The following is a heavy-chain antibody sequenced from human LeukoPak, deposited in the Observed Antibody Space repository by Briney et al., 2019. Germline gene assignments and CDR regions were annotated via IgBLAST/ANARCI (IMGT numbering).Heavy chain of an antibody. V-gene: IGHV1-69*13. CDR3: AREHAHYYDSSGYYYSPFDY. Sequence: SVKVSCKASGGTFSSYAISWVRQAPGQGLEWMGGIIPIFGTANYAQKFQGRVTITADESTSTAYMELSSLRSEDTAVYYCAREHAHYYDSSGYYYSPFDYWGQGTLVTVSS. D-gene: IGHD3-22*01. CDR2: IIPIFGTA. J-gene: IGHJ4*02. CDR1: GGTFSSYA.